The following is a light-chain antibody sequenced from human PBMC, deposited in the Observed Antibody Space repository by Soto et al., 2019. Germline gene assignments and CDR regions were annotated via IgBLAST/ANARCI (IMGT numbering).Light chain of an antibody. CDR1: QSVSSN. CDR3: QQYNNWPRNT. V-gene: IGKV3-15*01. J-gene: IGKJ2*01. CDR2: GAS. Sequence: EIVMTQSPATLSVSPGERATLSCRASQSVSSNLAWYQQKPGQPPRLLIYGASTRATGIPARFSGSGSGTEFTLTISSLLSEDFAVYYCQQYNNWPRNTFGQGTKLEIK.